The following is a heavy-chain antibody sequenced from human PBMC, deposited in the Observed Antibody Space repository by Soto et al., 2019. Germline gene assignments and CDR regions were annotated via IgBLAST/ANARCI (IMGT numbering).Heavy chain of an antibody. J-gene: IGHJ6*02. V-gene: IGHV4-30-4*01. CDR1: GGSISSGDYY. Sequence: TSETLSLTCTVSGGSISSGDYYWSWIRQPPGKGLEWIGYIYYSGSTYYNPSLKSRVTISVDTSKNQFSLKLSSVTAADTAVYYCARGQDTAMVTGYYYYGMDVWGQGTTVTVSS. D-gene: IGHD5-18*01. CDR2: IYYSGST. CDR3: ARGQDTAMVTGYYYYGMDV.